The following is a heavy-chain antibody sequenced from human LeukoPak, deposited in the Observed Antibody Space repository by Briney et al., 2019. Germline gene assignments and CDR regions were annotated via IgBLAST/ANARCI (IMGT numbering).Heavy chain of an antibody. CDR3: ARGRWSATTASYYLGF. CDR2: INAGNGNT. CDR1: GGTFSSYA. D-gene: IGHD5-24*01. Sequence: ASVKVSCKASGGTFSSYAISWVRQAPGQRLEWMGWINAGNGNTRYSQRFQGRVTITRDTSASTAYMELSSLTSEDTAVYYCARGRWSATTASYYLGFWGQGTLVTVSS. J-gene: IGHJ4*02. V-gene: IGHV1-3*01.